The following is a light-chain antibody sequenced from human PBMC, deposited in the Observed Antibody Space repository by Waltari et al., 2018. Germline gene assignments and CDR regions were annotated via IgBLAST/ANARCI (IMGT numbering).Light chain of an antibody. Sequence: DIQMTQSPSSLSASVGDRVSITCRATQYISRYLNWYQQKPGEAPKLLLYEASSSQSGVPSRFSGSGSGTHFTLTINSLQPEDFAIYYCQQSYSSPWTFGQGTKVEI. V-gene: IGKV1-39*01. CDR2: EAS. CDR3: QQSYSSPWT. J-gene: IGKJ1*01. CDR1: QYISRY.